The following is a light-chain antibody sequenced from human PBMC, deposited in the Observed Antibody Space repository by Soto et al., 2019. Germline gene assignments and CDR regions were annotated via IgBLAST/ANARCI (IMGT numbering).Light chain of an antibody. CDR2: GAS. J-gene: IGKJ2*01. CDR3: QQSYNTPKYT. V-gene: IGKV1-39*01. Sequence: DIQMTQSPSSLSASVGDRVTITCRASQSVSNYLNWYQHKPGKAPRLLIYGASSLQSGVPSRFSGSGSGTDFTLTINSLQPEDLATYYCQQSYNTPKYTLGQGTKVDI. CDR1: QSVSNY.